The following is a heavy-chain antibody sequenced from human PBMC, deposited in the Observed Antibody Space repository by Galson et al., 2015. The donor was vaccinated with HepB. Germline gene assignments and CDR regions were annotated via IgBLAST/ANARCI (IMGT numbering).Heavy chain of an antibody. D-gene: IGHD2-15*01. J-gene: IGHJ4*02. CDR1: GYTFTGYY. Sequence: SGYTFTGYYMHWVRQAPGQGLEWMGWINPNSGGTNYAQKFQGRVTMTRDTSISTAYMELSRLRSDDTAVYYCARARVTCSGGSCYFFPLNYWGQGTLVTVSS. CDR2: INPNSGGT. V-gene: IGHV1-2*02. CDR3: ARARVTCSGGSCYFFPLNY.